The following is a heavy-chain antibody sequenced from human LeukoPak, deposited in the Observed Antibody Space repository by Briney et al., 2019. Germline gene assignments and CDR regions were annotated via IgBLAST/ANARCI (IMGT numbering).Heavy chain of an antibody. J-gene: IGHJ4*02. CDR3: AKRIGVGSLAADFDY. CDR1: GFTFNSYG. CDR2: ISYDGSNK. Sequence: GRSLRLSCAASGFTFNSYGMHWLRQAPGKGLAGVAVISYDGSNKYYAGSVKGRFSISRDISKVTLYLQMNSLRAEDTAVYSCAKRIGVGSLAADFDYCGQGTLVTVSS. V-gene: IGHV3-30*18. D-gene: IGHD6-25*01.